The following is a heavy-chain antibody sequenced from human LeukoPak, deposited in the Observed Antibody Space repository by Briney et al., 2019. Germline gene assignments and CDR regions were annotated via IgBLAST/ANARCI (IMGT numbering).Heavy chain of an antibody. V-gene: IGHV3-43D*03. J-gene: IGHJ4*02. CDR3: AKGPYYGSGSHSPQFDY. Sequence: TGGSLRLSCAASGFTFDDYAMHWVRQAPGKGLEWVSLISWDGGSTYYADSVKGRFTISRDNSKNSLYLQMNSLRAEDTALYYCAKGPYYGSGSHSPQFDYWGQGTLVTVSS. CDR1: GFTFDDYA. D-gene: IGHD3-10*01. CDR2: ISWDGGST.